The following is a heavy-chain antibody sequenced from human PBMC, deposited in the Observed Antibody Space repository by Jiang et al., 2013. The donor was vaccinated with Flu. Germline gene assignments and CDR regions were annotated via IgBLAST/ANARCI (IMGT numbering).Heavy chain of an antibody. D-gene: IGHD4-11*01. Sequence: SGAEVKKPGASVKVSCKASGYTFTSYDINWVRQATGQGLEWMGWMNPNSGNTGYAQKFQGRVTMTRNTSISTAYMELSSLRSEDTAVYYCARSYSNYASYYYYGMDVWGQGPRSPSP. J-gene: IGHJ6*02. CDR3: ARSYSNYASYYYYGMDV. CDR1: GYTFTSYD. CDR2: MNPNSGNT. V-gene: IGHV1-8*01.